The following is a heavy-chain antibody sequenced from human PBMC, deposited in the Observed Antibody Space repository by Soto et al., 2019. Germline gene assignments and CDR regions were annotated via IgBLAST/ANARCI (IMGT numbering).Heavy chain of an antibody. CDR3: ASNGIPMVRGVIPPKGPQFDY. J-gene: IGHJ4*02. D-gene: IGHD3-10*01. Sequence: SVKVSCKASGGTFSSYAISWVRQAPGQGLAWMGGIIPIFGTANYAQKFQGRGTITADESTSTAYMELSSLRSEDTAVYYCASNGIPMVRGVIPPKGPQFDYWGQGTLVTVSS. CDR1: GGTFSSYA. CDR2: IIPIFGTA. V-gene: IGHV1-69*13.